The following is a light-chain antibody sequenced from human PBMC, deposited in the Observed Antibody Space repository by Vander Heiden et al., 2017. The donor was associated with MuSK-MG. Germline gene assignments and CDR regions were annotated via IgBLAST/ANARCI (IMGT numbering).Light chain of an antibody. J-gene: IGKJ2*01. CDR1: QSINSY. CDR3: QQCDSAAYT. CDR2: TAS. Sequence: DIQMTQSPSSLSASVGDRVTIPCRASQSINSYLNWYQQKPGIAPNLLIYTASNLQSGVPSRISGGGSGTDFTLTISSLEPEDFATYYCQQCDSAAYTFGQGTKLEIK. V-gene: IGKV1-39*01.